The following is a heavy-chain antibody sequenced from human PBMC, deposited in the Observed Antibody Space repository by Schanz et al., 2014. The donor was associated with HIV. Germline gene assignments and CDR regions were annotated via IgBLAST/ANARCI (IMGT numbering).Heavy chain of an antibody. Sequence: VQLVESGGGLVQPGGSLRLSCAASGFTFSSYAMHWVRQAPGKGLEWVAVISYDGSNQYYADSVKGRFTISRDNSKNTLYLQMNSLRAEDTAVYYCARGTPTEYYYDSSGYLDYWGQGTLVTVSS. D-gene: IGHD3-22*01. V-gene: IGHV3-30-3*01. J-gene: IGHJ4*02. CDR2: ISYDGSNQ. CDR3: ARGTPTEYYYDSSGYLDY. CDR1: GFTFSSYA.